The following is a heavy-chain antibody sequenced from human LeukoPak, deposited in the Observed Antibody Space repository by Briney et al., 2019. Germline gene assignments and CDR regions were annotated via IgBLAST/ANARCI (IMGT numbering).Heavy chain of an antibody. CDR2: INSDGSSI. Sequence: GGSLRLSCAASKFTFSSYWIHWVRPAPGKGLVWVSRINSDGSSISYADSVKGRFTISRDNAKNTLYLQMNSLRAEDTALYYCVRGGQESNSGFDYWGQGTLVTVSS. D-gene: IGHD1-1*01. J-gene: IGHJ4*02. V-gene: IGHV3-74*01. CDR1: KFTFSSYW. CDR3: VRGGQESNSGFDY.